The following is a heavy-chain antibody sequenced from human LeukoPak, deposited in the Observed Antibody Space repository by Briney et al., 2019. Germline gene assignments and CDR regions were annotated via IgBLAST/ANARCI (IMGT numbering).Heavy chain of an antibody. D-gene: IGHD1-26*01. CDR1: GYTFTSYG. CDR3: ARGSIVGATGAFDI. V-gene: IGHV1-18*01. CDR2: ISAYNGNT. Sequence: GASVKVSCKASGYTFTSYGISWVRQAPGQGLEWMGWISAYNGNTNYAQKFQGRVTITADESTSTAYMELSSLRSEDTAVYYCARGSIVGATGAFDIWGQGTMVTVSS. J-gene: IGHJ3*02.